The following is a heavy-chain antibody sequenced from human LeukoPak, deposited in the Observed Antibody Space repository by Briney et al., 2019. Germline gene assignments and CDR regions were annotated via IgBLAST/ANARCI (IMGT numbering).Heavy chain of an antibody. Sequence: SGPTLVNPTQTLTLTCTFSGFSLSTSGVRVGRIRQPPGKALEWLALIYWDDDKRYSPSLKSRLTITKDTSKNQVLLTMTNMDPVDTATYYCAHTYGIYYFDYWGQGTLVTVSS. CDR2: IYWDDDK. J-gene: IGHJ4*02. CDR3: AHTYGIYYFDY. CDR1: GFSLSTSGVR. D-gene: IGHD2-15*01. V-gene: IGHV2-5*02.